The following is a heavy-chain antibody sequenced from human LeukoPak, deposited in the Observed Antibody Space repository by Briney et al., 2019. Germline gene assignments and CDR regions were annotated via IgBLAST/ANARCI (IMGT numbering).Heavy chain of an antibody. Sequence: GGSLRLSCAASGCTFSGYAMSWVRQAPGKGLEWGSAISGSGGSTYYADSVKGRFTISRDNSKNTLYLQMNSLRAEDTAVYYCAKDLDSSGYYLFSAGDYWGQGTLVTVSS. CDR3: AKDLDSSGYYLFSAGDY. CDR1: GCTFSGYA. CDR2: ISGSGGST. V-gene: IGHV3-23*01. D-gene: IGHD3-22*01. J-gene: IGHJ4*02.